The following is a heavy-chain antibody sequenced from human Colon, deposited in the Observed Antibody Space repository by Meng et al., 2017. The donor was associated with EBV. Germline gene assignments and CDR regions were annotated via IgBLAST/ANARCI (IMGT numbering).Heavy chain of an antibody. CDR1: GGSFRDYY. CDR3: ARRGPSGNFSP. CDR2: IDHRGNT. D-gene: IGHD3-10*01. J-gene: IGHJ5*02. Sequence: QVQPRQWGAGLLKPSGTLSRSCAVYGGSFRDYYWTWIRHPPGKGLEWIGEIDHRGNTKYNPSLKSRVTISLDTSKKQFSLKVSSVTAADSAVYYCARRGPSGNFSPWSQGALVTVSS. V-gene: IGHV4-34*01.